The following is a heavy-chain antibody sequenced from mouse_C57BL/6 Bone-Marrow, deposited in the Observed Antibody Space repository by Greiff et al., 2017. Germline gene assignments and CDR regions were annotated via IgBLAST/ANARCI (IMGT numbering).Heavy chain of an antibody. CDR1: GFTFSDYY. CDR3: ARPHYYGSKGAMDY. Sequence: EVKLVESGGGLVQPGGSLKLSCAASGFTFSDYYMYWVRQTPEKRLEWVAYISNGGGSTYYPDTVKGRFTISRDNAKNTLYLQMSRLKSEDTAMYYCARPHYYGSKGAMDYWGQGTSVTVSS. J-gene: IGHJ4*01. D-gene: IGHD1-1*01. CDR2: ISNGGGST. V-gene: IGHV5-12*01.